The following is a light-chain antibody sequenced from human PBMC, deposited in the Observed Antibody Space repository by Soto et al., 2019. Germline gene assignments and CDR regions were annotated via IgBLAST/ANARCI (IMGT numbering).Light chain of an antibody. CDR1: QGMSSW. CDR3: QQANSFPIT. V-gene: IGKV1D-12*01. CDR2: AAS. J-gene: IGKJ5*01. Sequence: DIQMTQSPSSVSASVGDRVTITCRASQGMSSWLAWYQRKPGKAPKLLIYAASSLRSGVPSRFSGSGSGTAVTLTITSLQPEDFATYSCQQANSFPITFGQGTRLEIK.